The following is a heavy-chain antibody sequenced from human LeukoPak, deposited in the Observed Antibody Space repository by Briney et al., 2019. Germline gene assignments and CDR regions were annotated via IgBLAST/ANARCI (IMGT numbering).Heavy chain of an antibody. V-gene: IGHV3-9*03. CDR3: AKGRNWNYEGPFDY. CDR1: GFTFDDYA. D-gene: IGHD1-7*01. Sequence: GGSLRLSCAASGFTFDDYAMHWVRQAPGKGLEWVSGISWNSGSIGYADSVKGRFTISRDNAKNSLYLQMNSLRAEDMALYYCAKGRNWNYEGPFDYWGQGILVTVSP. J-gene: IGHJ4*02. CDR2: ISWNSGSI.